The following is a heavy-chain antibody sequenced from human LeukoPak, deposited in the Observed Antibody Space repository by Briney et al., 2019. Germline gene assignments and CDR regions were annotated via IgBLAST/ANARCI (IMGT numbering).Heavy chain of an antibody. CDR3: VRHLDYYDSSGYYYALDY. CDR2: IYYSGST. CDR1: GGSFSGYY. D-gene: IGHD3-22*01. J-gene: IGHJ4*02. V-gene: IGHV4-34*01. Sequence: SETLSLTCAVYGGSFSGYYWSWIRQPPGKGLEWIGSIYYSGSTYYNPSLKSRVTISVDTSKNQFSLKLSSVTAADTAVYYCVRHLDYYDSSGYYYALDYWGQGTLVTVSS.